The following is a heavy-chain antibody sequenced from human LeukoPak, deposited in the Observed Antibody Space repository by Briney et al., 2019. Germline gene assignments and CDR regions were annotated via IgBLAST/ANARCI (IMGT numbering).Heavy chain of an antibody. J-gene: IGHJ4*02. V-gene: IGHV3-30*18. CDR2: ISTDGNNE. CDR3: AKDQVGWAPGYVSGPLDQ. D-gene: IGHD6-19*01. Sequence: GGSLRLSCAASVFSFTMYGIHRVRQSPGKGLEWVAVISTDGNNEYYAKSVKGRFTISRDNSKNTVYLQMTSLRTEDTAVYYCAKDQVGWAPGYVSGPLDQWGQGSLVTVSS. CDR1: VFSFTMYG.